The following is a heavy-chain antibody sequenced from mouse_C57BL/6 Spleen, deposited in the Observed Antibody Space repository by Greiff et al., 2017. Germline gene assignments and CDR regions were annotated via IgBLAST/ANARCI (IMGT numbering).Heavy chain of an antibody. CDR3: ALYGNYDAMDY. J-gene: IGHJ4*01. D-gene: IGHD2-1*01. V-gene: IGHV1-7*01. CDR1: GYTFTSYW. Sequence: VQLQQSGAELAKPGASVKLSCKASGYTFTSYWMHWVKQRPGQGLEWIGYINPSSGDTKYNQKFKDTATLTADKSSSTAYMQLSSLTDEYSAVYYCALYGNYDAMDYWGQGTSVTVSS. CDR2: INPSSGDT.